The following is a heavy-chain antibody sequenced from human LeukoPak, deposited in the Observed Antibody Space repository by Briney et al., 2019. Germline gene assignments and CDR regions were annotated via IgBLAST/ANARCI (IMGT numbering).Heavy chain of an antibody. D-gene: IGHD3-10*01. V-gene: IGHV1-2*02. CDR1: GYTFTAYL. CDR2: INPNRGET. Sequence: ASVKVSCEASGYTFTAYLLHWVRQAPGQGLEWMGWINPNRGETDYAQNFQGRVTMTRDTSINTAYMDFNRLRPDDTAVYYCVRSPTSGTYYNRPYYFDYWGQGTLVTVSS. CDR3: VRSPTSGTYYNRPYYFDY. J-gene: IGHJ4*02.